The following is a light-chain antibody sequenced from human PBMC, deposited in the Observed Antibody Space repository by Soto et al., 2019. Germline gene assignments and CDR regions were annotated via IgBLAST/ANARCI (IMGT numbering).Light chain of an antibody. CDR2: DAS. V-gene: IGKV3-20*01. J-gene: IGKJ1*01. CDR1: KSLSRTY. CDR3: QHYASPPRT. Sequence: LRRDPGYLSLSAGERTTLSCRASKSLSRTYLAWYQQRPGQAPSLLIYDASSRATGIPERFSGSGSGTDFTLTISRVEPKDFEVYYCQHYASPPRTFGQGTKVDIK.